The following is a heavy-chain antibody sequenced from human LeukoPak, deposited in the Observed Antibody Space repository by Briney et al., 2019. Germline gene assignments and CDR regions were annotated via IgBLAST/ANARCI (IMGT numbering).Heavy chain of an antibody. CDR2: IYYTGST. Sequence: SETLSLTCAVYGGSFSGYYWSWIRQPPGKGLEWIGYIYYTGSTNYNPSLKSRVTISVDTSKNQFSLKLSSVTAADTAMYYCARELPYSTSWYWFDPWGQGTLVTVSS. CDR3: ARELPYSTSWYWFDP. CDR1: GGSFSGYY. V-gene: IGHV4-59*01. J-gene: IGHJ5*02. D-gene: IGHD6-13*01.